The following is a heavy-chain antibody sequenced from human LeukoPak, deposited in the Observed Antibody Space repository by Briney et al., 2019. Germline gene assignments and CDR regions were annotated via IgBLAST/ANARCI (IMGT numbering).Heavy chain of an antibody. D-gene: IGHD6-13*01. CDR2: IYYSGST. J-gene: IGHJ4*02. Sequence: SETLSLTCTVSGGSISSYYWSWIRQPPGKGLEWIGYIYYSGSTNYNPSLKSRVNISVDTSKNQFSLKLSSVTAADTAVYYCARTSGIEADFDYWGQGTLVTVSS. CDR1: GGSISSYY. CDR3: ARTSGIEADFDY. V-gene: IGHV4-59*01.